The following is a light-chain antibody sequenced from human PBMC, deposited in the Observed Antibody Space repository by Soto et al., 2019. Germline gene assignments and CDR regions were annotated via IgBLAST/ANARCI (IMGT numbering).Light chain of an antibody. CDR1: QSVTSSY. J-gene: IGKJ4*01. CDR3: QQYGNSPLT. V-gene: IGKV3-20*01. Sequence: EIVLTQSPGTLSLSPGERATLSCRASQSVTSSYLAWYQQKPGQAPRPLIYGASSRATGIPGRFSGSGSGTDFTLTISRVEPEDFAVYYCQQYGNSPLTFGGGTKVEIK. CDR2: GAS.